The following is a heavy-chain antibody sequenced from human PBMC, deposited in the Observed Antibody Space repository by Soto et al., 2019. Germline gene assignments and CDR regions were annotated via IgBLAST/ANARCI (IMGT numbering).Heavy chain of an antibody. D-gene: IGHD3-3*01. CDR2: INSDGSST. CDR1: GFTFSSYW. Sequence: PGGSLRLSCAASGFTFSSYWMHWVRQAPGKGLVWVSRINSDGSSTSYADSVKGRFTISRDNAKNTLYLQMNSLRAEDTAVYYCARDASEPTHDFWSGYYKGVSWFDPWGQGTLVTVSS. CDR3: ARDASEPTHDFWSGYYKGVSWFDP. V-gene: IGHV3-74*01. J-gene: IGHJ5*02.